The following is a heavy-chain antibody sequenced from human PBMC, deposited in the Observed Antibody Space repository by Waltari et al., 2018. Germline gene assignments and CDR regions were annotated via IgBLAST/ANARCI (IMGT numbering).Heavy chain of an antibody. Sequence: QVQLQQWGAGLVKPSETLSLTCAVYGGSFSGYCWSWIRQPPGKGLDGIGEINHSGSPNYNPSLKSRVTISVDTSKNQFSLKLSSVTAADTAVYYCARGRDNYYDSSGYYARSRFFDYWGQGTLVTVSS. CDR1: GGSFSGYC. V-gene: IGHV4-34*01. CDR2: INHSGSP. CDR3: ARGRDNYYDSSGYYARSRFFDY. D-gene: IGHD3-22*01. J-gene: IGHJ4*02.